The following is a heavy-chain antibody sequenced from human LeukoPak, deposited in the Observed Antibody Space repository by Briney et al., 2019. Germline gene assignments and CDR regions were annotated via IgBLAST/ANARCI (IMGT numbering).Heavy chain of an antibody. Sequence: ASVKVSCKVTGDRLTELSIHWVRQAPGKGLEWMGGFDPEDGETIYAQKFQGRVTMTEDTSTDTAYMELSSLRSEDTAVYYCATGPIASYSSSWYGMDVWGQGTTVTVSS. D-gene: IGHD6-13*01. CDR2: FDPEDGET. V-gene: IGHV1-24*01. CDR3: ATGPIASYSSSWYGMDV. J-gene: IGHJ6*02. CDR1: GDRLTELS.